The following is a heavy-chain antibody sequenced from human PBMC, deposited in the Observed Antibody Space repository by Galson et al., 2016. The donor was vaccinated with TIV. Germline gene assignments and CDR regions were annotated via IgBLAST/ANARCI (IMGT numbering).Heavy chain of an antibody. J-gene: IGHJ4*02. CDR2: IDSNSRTI. Sequence: SLRLSCAASGFTFSIHSMIWVRQAPGKGLEWMSYIDSNSRTIYYADSVKGRFTISRDNAKNSLYLQMNSRRAEDTAIYFCARDLLPQYSRSYWGKGTLVTVSS. V-gene: IGHV3-48*04. CDR1: GFTFSIHS. CDR3: ARDLLPQYSRSY. D-gene: IGHD1-26*01.